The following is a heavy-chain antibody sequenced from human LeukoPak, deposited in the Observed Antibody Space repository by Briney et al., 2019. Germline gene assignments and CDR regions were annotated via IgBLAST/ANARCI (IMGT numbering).Heavy chain of an antibody. CDR2: LLYDGNTK. CDR1: GFSLSNYG. J-gene: IGHJ6*03. Sequence: GGSLRLSCAASGFSLSNYGMHWVRQAPGKGLEWVAALLYDGNTKHYADSVRGRFTISRDISKDTFYVQMNSLTAEDTAVYYCARDHRPEIQYYYMDVWGKGTTVAVSS. V-gene: IGHV3-33*01. CDR3: ARDHRPEIQYYYMDV. D-gene: IGHD1-14*01.